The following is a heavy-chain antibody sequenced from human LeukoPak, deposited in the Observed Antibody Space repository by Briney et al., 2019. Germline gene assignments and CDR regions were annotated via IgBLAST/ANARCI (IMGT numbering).Heavy chain of an antibody. CDR1: GFSFNNYA. Sequence: GGSLRLSCAASGFSFNNYAMSWVRQAPGKGLEGVSVIYSGGSTYYADSVKGRFTISRDSSKNTLYLQMNNLRAEDTAVYYCARGSQDSGSYYLGYWGQGTLVTVSS. D-gene: IGHD3-10*01. V-gene: IGHV3-53*01. J-gene: IGHJ4*02. CDR3: ARGSQDSGSYYLGY. CDR2: IYSGGST.